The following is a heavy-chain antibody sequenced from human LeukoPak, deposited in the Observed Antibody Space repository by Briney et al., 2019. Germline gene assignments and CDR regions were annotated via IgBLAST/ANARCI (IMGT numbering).Heavy chain of an antibody. CDR2: IGSKANSYAT. Sequence: GGSLRLSCAASGFTFSGSALHWVRQASGKGLEWVGRIGSKANSYATAYAASVKGRFTISRDDSKNTAYLQMNSLKTEDTAVYYCTRPRYCSSTSCYTDDYWGQGTLVTVSS. D-gene: IGHD2-2*02. CDR3: TRPRYCSSTSCYTDDY. J-gene: IGHJ4*02. V-gene: IGHV3-73*01. CDR1: GFTFSGSA.